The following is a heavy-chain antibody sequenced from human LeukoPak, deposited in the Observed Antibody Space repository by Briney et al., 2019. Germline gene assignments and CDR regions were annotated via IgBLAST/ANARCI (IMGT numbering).Heavy chain of an antibody. V-gene: IGHV3-21*04. J-gene: IGHJ5*02. Sequence: GGSLRLSCAASGFTFSSYSMNWVRQAPGKGLEWVSSISSSSSYIYYADSVKGRFTISRDNSKNTVFLQMNSLTVEDTAVYHCAKDRGPYLGIDNNWFDPWGQGTLVIVSS. CDR2: ISSSSSYI. CDR3: AKDRGPYLGIDNNWFDP. CDR1: GFTFSSYS. D-gene: IGHD1-26*01.